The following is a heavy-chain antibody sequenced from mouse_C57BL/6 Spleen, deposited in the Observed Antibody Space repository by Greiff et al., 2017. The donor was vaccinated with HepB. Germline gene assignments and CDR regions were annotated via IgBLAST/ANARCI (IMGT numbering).Heavy chain of an antibody. CDR1: GYTFTSYW. CDR2: IDPSDSYT. CDR3: ATLYYGNSVGAMDY. D-gene: IGHD2-1*01. Sequence: QVQLQQPGAELVMPGASVKLSCKASGYTFTSYWMHWVKQRPGQGLEWIGEIDPSDSYTNYNQKFKGKSTLTVDKSSSTAYMQLSSLTSEDSAVYYCATLYYGNSVGAMDYWGQGTSVTVSS. J-gene: IGHJ4*01. V-gene: IGHV1-69*01.